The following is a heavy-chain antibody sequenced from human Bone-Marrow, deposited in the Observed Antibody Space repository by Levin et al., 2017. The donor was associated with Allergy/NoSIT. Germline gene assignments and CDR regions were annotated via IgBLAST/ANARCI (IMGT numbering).Heavy chain of an antibody. CDR3: ASARGFFGFDYYGMDV. CDR2: ISGSGVTT. CDR1: GFSFSTYA. V-gene: IGHV3-23*01. Sequence: GGSLRLSCAASGFSFSTYAMSWVRQAPGKGLEWVSAISGSGVTTYYAGSVEGRFTISRDNSKNTLYLQMSSLRAEDTAVYYCASARGFFGFDYYGMDVWGQGTTVTVSS. D-gene: IGHD3-10*01. J-gene: IGHJ6*02.